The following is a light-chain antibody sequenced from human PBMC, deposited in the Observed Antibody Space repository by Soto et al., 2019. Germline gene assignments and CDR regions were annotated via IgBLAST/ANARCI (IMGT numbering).Light chain of an antibody. CDR1: SSDVGAYNH. CDR3: SSFTSGGTWV. J-gene: IGLJ3*02. Sequence: QSALTQPASVSGSPGQSITISCTGTSSDVGAYNHVSWYQQHPGKVPKVMIYEVNNRPSGVSNRFSASKSGNTASLTISGLQAEDAATYYCSSFTSGGTWVFGGGTKLTVL. CDR2: EVN. V-gene: IGLV2-14*03.